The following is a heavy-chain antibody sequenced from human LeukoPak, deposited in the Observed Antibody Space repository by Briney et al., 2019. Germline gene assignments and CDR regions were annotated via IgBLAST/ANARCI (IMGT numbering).Heavy chain of an antibody. CDR3: ARVGKYYYGSGIYLLSP. Sequence: GGSLRLSCAASGFTFSSYWMHWVRQAPGKGLVWVSRINSDGSSTSYADSVKGRFTISRDNAKNTLYLQMNSLRAEDTAVYYCARVGKYYYGSGIYLLSPWGQGTLVTVSS. J-gene: IGHJ4*02. CDR1: GFTFSSYW. D-gene: IGHD3-10*01. CDR2: INSDGSST. V-gene: IGHV3-74*01.